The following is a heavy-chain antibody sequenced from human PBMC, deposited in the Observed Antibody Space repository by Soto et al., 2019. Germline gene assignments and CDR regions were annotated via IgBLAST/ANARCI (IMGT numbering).Heavy chain of an antibody. J-gene: IGHJ3*02. CDR1: GFTFDTYA. V-gene: IGHV3-23*01. D-gene: IGHD1-26*01. Sequence: DVQLLESGGGLVQSGGSLRLSCAASGFTFDTYAMSWFRQAPGKGLAWVSAVSGDGGATFYADSVEGRFTISRDNSRNTLILRMYNLRVEDTAIYFGARDGTAVSFDIWGQGTMVTVSS. CDR3: ARDGTAVSFDI. CDR2: VSGDGGAT.